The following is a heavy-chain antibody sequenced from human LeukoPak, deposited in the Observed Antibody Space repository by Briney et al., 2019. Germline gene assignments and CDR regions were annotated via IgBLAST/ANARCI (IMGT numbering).Heavy chain of an antibody. Sequence: SVKVSCKASGGTFSSYAISWVRQAPGQGLEWMGGIIPIFGTANYAQKFQGRVTMTRNPSISTAYMELSSLRSEDTAVYYCARESGLYGSGSRYWGQGTLVTVSS. CDR1: GGTFSSYA. V-gene: IGHV1-69*05. J-gene: IGHJ4*02. D-gene: IGHD3-10*01. CDR2: IIPIFGTA. CDR3: ARESGLYGSGSRY.